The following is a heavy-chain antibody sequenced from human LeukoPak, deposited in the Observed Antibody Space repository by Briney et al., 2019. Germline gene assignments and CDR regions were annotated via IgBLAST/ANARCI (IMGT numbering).Heavy chain of an antibody. CDR1: GFSLTSTGVG. CDR2: IYWDATR. D-gene: IGHD3-10*01. V-gene: IGHV2-5*02. J-gene: IGHJ4*02. Sequence: SGPTLVKPTQTLTLTCTFSGFSLTSTGVGVGWIRQPPGKALEWLALIYWDATRHYSPSLKSRLTITRDTSKNQVVLTLTNMDPVDTARYYCAGGETDYYGLGTRRYYFDKWGQGALVTVSS. CDR3: AGGETDYYGLGTRRYYFDK.